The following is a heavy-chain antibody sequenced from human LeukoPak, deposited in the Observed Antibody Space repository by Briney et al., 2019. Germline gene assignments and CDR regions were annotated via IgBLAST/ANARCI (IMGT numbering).Heavy chain of an antibody. J-gene: IGHJ4*02. Sequence: GGSLRLSCAASGFTLSSYSMNWVRQAPGKGLEWVSSISSSSSYIYYADSVKGRFTISRDNAKNSPYLQMNSLRAEDTAVYYCARDRAVWGSYRFIDYWGQGTLVTVSS. CDR1: GFTLSSYS. CDR3: ARDRAVWGSYRFIDY. D-gene: IGHD3-16*02. CDR2: ISSSSSYI. V-gene: IGHV3-21*01.